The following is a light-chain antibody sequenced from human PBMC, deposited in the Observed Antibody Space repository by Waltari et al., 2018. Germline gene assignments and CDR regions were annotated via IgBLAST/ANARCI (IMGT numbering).Light chain of an antibody. Sequence: QSALPQPASVSGSPGQSITISCTGTSSDVGSYDYVSWYQQHPGKAPKVMIYDVSNRPSGVSNRFSGSKSGNTASLTISGLQAEDEADYYCSSHTSNNVVVFGGGTKLTVL. CDR3: SSHTSNNVVV. CDR2: DVS. CDR1: SSDVGSYDY. V-gene: IGLV2-14*01. J-gene: IGLJ2*01.